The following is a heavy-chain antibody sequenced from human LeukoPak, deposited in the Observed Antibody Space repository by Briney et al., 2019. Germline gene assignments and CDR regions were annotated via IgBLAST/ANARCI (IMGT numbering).Heavy chain of an antibody. D-gene: IGHD3-22*01. CDR1: GGSISSSSYY. Sequence: SETLSLTCTASGGSISSSSYYWGWIRQPPGKGLEWIGSIYYSGSTYYNPSLKSRVTISVDTSKNQFSLKLSSVTAADTAVYYCATSNYYDSSADDYWGQGTLVTVSS. CDR2: IYYSGST. V-gene: IGHV4-39*01. J-gene: IGHJ4*02. CDR3: ATSNYYDSSADDY.